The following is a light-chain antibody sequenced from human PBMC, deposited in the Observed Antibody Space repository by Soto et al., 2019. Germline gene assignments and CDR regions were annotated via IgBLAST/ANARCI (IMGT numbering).Light chain of an antibody. Sequence: DIQMTQSPSSLSASVGDRVTITCQASQDISNYLNWYQQKPGKAPKLLIYDASNLETGVPSRFSGSGYGKDFTVNIRSLQPEDIATYYCQQNDNLPITFGQGTRLEIK. V-gene: IGKV1-33*01. J-gene: IGKJ5*01. CDR2: DAS. CDR3: QQNDNLPIT. CDR1: QDISNY.